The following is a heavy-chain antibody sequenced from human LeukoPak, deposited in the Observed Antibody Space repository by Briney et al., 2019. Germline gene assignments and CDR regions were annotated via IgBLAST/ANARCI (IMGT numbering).Heavy chain of an antibody. CDR2: ISSSSSYI. Sequence: GGSLRLSCAASGFTFSSYSMNWVRQAPGKGLEWVSSISSSSSYIYYADSVKGRFTISRDSAKNSLYLQMNSLRAEDTAVYYCARGKRVAASAGGYWGQGTLVTVSS. V-gene: IGHV3-21*01. CDR3: ARGKRVAASAGGY. D-gene: IGHD6-13*01. J-gene: IGHJ4*02. CDR1: GFTFSSYS.